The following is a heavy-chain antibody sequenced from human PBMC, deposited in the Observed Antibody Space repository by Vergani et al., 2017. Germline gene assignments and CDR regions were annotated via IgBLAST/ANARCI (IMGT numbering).Heavy chain of an antibody. CDR3: ARSTTRDDGFDI. CDR1: GFTFSNYD. Sequence: VQLVESGGGVVQPGRSLRLSCAASGFTFSNYDMHWVRQATGKGLEWVSAIGTAGDTYYPGSVKGRFTISRENAKNSLYLQMNSLRAGDTAIYYCARSTTRDDGFDIWGQGTMVTVSS. CDR2: IGTAGDT. J-gene: IGHJ3*02. V-gene: IGHV3-13*01. D-gene: IGHD4-17*01.